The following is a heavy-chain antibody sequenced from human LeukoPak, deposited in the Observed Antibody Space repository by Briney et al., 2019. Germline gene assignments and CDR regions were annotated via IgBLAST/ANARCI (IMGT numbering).Heavy chain of an antibody. CDR2: ISYDGSNK. V-gene: IGHV3-30*03. CDR3: ARSYRAAEYCQH. J-gene: IGHJ1*01. CDR1: GFTFSSYG. D-gene: IGHD2-21*01. Sequence: GGSLRLSCAASGFTFSSYGMHWVRQAPGKGLEWVAVISYDGSNKYYADSVKGRSTISRDNSKNTLYLQMNSLRAEDTAVYYCARSYRAAEYCQHWGQGTLVTVSS.